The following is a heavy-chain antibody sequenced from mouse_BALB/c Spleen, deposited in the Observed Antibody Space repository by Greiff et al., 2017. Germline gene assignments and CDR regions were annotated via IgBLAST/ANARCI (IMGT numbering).Heavy chain of an antibody. V-gene: IGHV1-84*02. D-gene: IGHD1-1*01. CDR1: GYTFTDYY. Sequence: VQLQQSGPELVKPGASVKISCKASGYTFTDYYINWVKQKPGQGLEWIGWIYPGSGNTKYNEKFKGKATLTVDKSSSTAHMELLSLTSEDSAVYYCGREAYYYGFDYWGQGTTLTVSS. J-gene: IGHJ2*01. CDR2: IYPGSGNT. CDR3: GREAYYYGFDY.